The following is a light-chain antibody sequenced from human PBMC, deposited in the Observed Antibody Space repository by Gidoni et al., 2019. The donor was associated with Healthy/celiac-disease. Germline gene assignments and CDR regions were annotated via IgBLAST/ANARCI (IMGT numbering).Light chain of an antibody. CDR1: SSDVGSYKL. Sequence: QSALTQPASVAGSPGQSIPISCTGTSSDVGSYKLVSWYQQNPGKAPNLMIYEGSKRSSVVSNRFSGSKSGNTASLTISGLQAEYEAAYYCCSYAGSSTWVFGGGTKLPVL. V-gene: IGLV2-23*01. CDR3: CSYAGSSTWV. CDR2: EGS. J-gene: IGLJ3*02.